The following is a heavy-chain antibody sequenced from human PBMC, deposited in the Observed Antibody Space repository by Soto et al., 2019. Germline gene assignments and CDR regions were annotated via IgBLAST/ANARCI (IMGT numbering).Heavy chain of an antibody. D-gene: IGHD6-13*01. Sequence: GGSLRLSCAASGFTFSNAWMSWVRQAPGKGLEWVGRIKSKTDGGTTDYAAPVKGRFTIARDDSKNTLYLQMNSLKTEDAAVYYCTTAGIAAAGTFDYWGQGTLVTVSS. CDR3: TTAGIAAAGTFDY. CDR2: IKSKTDGGTT. J-gene: IGHJ4*02. V-gene: IGHV3-15*01. CDR1: GFTFSNAW.